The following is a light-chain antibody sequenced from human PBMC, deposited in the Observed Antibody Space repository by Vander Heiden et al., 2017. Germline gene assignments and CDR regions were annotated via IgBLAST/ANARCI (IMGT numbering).Light chain of an antibody. CDR2: QDS. CDR3: QAWDSFVV. CDR1: KLGDKY. J-gene: IGLJ2*01. Sequence: SYDLTQPPSVPVSPGQTASITCSGDKLGDKYACWYQQKPGKSPVLVIYQDSKRPPGIPERFSGSNSGNTATLTISGTQAMDEADYYCQAWDSFVVFGGGTKL. V-gene: IGLV3-1*01.